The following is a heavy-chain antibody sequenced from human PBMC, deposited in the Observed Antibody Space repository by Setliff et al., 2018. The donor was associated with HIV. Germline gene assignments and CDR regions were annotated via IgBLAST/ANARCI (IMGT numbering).Heavy chain of an antibody. CDR3: ARGRKKTLAVSGTRYFDF. Sequence: SETLSLTCAVYGGSFSGYNWGWIRQPPGKGLEWIGTIYYSGTTYYNPSLKSRVTMSIDTSQNQFSLKLTSVTAADMGVYYCARGRKKTLAVSGTRYFDFWGQGTLVTVSS. J-gene: IGHJ4*02. V-gene: IGHV4-34*01. CDR1: GGSFSGYN. CDR2: IYYSGTT. D-gene: IGHD6-19*01.